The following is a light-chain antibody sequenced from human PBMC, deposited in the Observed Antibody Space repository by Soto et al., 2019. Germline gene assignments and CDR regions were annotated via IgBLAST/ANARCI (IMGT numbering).Light chain of an antibody. V-gene: IGKV1-5*03. CDR1: QSISSW. Sequence: DIQMTQSPSTLSASVGDRVTITCRASQSISSWLAWYQQKPGKAPKLLIYKASSLESGVPTRFSGSGSGTEFTLTISSLQPDEFATYYCQQYNSYSLFTFGPGTKVDI. CDR2: KAS. J-gene: IGKJ3*01. CDR3: QQYNSYSLFT.